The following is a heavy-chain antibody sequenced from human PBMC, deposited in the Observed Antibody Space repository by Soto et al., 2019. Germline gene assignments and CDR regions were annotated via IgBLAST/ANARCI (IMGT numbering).Heavy chain of an antibody. CDR3: ARGEYEPPLGYYYYYGMDV. D-gene: IGHD6-6*01. V-gene: IGHV1-69*01. J-gene: IGHJ6*02. Sequence: QVQLVQSGAEVKKPGSSVKVSCKASGGTFSSYAISWVRQAPGQGLEWMGGIIPIFGTANYAQKFQGRVTITADESTSTAYMELSSLRSEDTAVYHCARGEYEPPLGYYYYYGMDVWGQGTTVTVSS. CDR2: IIPIFGTA. CDR1: GGTFSSYA.